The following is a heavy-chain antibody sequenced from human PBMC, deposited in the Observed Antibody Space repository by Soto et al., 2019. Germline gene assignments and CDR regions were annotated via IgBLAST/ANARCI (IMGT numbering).Heavy chain of an antibody. CDR1: GFTFSSYA. CDR2: ISGSGDYT. Sequence: GGSLRLSCAASGFTFSSYAMTWVRQAPGKGLEWVSSISGSGDYTYFADSVKGRFTISRDNSKDTLYLQMSSLRVEDTAVYYCARDVWRDPDCISTSCYYNWFDPWGQGTLVTVSS. J-gene: IGHJ5*02. CDR3: ARDVWRDPDCISTSCYYNWFDP. V-gene: IGHV3-23*01. D-gene: IGHD2-2*01.